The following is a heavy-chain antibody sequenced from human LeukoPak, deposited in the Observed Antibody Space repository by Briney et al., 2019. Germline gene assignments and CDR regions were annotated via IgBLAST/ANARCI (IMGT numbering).Heavy chain of an antibody. CDR2: ISGSGTST. CDR1: GFSFPSHT. V-gene: IGHV3-23*01. Sequence: GGSLRLSCVASGFSFPSHTMTWVRQAPGKGLEWVSSISGSGTSTYYADSVKGRFTISRDNSKNTLYLQMNSLRVEDTAVYYCAKTWSTATIGRYFDYWGQGTLVTVSS. J-gene: IGHJ4*02. CDR3: AKTWSTATIGRYFDY. D-gene: IGHD5-24*01.